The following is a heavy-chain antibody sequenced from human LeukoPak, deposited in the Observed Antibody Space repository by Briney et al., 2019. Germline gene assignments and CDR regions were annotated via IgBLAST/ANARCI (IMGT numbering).Heavy chain of an antibody. CDR1: GGTFSSYA. D-gene: IGHD2-21*02. Sequence: ASVKVSCKASGGTFSSYAISWVRQAPGQGLEWMGGIIPIFGTANYAQKFQGRVTITADESTSTAYMELSSLRSEDTAVYYCARAYCGGDCYRGSYYFDYWGQGTLVTVSS. V-gene: IGHV1-69*13. CDR2: IIPIFGTA. CDR3: ARAYCGGDCYRGSYYFDY. J-gene: IGHJ4*02.